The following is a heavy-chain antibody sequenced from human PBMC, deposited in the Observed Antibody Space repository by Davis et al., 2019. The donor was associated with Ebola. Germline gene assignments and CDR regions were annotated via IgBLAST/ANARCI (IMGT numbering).Heavy chain of an antibody. CDR3: AKDADYGAFDH. Sequence: GESLKISCAAAGFSFTTYSMSWVRQAPGKGLEWVSSLSYSGSTTYYADSVKGRFTISRDNSKKTLYLQMNSLRAEDTAVYYCAKDADYGAFDHWGQGILVTVSS. D-gene: IGHD4-17*01. CDR1: GFSFTTYS. V-gene: IGHV3-23*01. J-gene: IGHJ4*02. CDR2: LSYSGSTT.